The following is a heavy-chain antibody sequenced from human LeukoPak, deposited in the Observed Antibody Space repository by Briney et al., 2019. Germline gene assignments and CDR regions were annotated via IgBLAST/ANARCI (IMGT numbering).Heavy chain of an antibody. D-gene: IGHD1-1*01. V-gene: IGHV3-23*01. CDR1: GITLNNYG. Sequence: GVSVTLSCAVSGITLNNYGMSWLRQARGKGLEWVTDISDSGGRTKYTDSVRGRFTISRDNSKNKLYLQMNSQRDEDASVYYCAKDAIGQYRTYHFDHWGQGTLVPVSS. CDR2: ISDSGGRT. CDR3: AKDAIGQYRTYHFDH. J-gene: IGHJ4*02.